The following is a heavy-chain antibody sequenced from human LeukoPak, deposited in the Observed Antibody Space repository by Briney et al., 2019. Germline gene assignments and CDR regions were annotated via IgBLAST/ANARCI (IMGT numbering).Heavy chain of an antibody. CDR3: AKQPGGIAVAGFDY. CDR1: GFTFSSYW. CDR2: IKQDGSEK. Sequence: PGGSLRLSCAASGFTFSSYWMSWVRQAPGKGLEWVANIKQDGSEKYYVDSVKGRFTISRDNSKNTLYLQMNSLRAEDTAVYYCAKQPGGIAVAGFDYWGQGTLVTVSS. J-gene: IGHJ4*02. D-gene: IGHD6-19*01. V-gene: IGHV3-7*03.